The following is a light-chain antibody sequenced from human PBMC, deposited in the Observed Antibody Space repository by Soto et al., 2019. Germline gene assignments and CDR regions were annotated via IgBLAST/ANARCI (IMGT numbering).Light chain of an antibody. CDR1: QSIRSD. CDR3: QQSYSTPLA. Sequence: DIQMTQSPSTLSGSVGDRVTITCRASQSIRSDLNWYQQKPGKAPNLLIYAASSLQSGVPPRFSGSGSGTDFTLTITSLQPEDSATYYCQQSYSTPLAVGQGNKVDIK. CDR2: AAS. V-gene: IGKV1-39*01. J-gene: IGKJ1*01.